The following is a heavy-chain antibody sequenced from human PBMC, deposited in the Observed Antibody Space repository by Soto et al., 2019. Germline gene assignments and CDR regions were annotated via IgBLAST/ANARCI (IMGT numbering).Heavy chain of an antibody. J-gene: IGHJ5*02. D-gene: IGHD3-10*01. CDR3: ARGYYGSGSYFRFDP. CDR2: IYYSGST. Sequence: LSLTCTVSGGSISSGDYYWSWIRQPPGKGLEWIGYIYYSGSTYYNPSLKSRVTISVDTSKNQFSLKLSSVTAADTAVYYCARGYYGSGSYFRFDPWGQGTLVTVSS. CDR1: GGSISSGDYY. V-gene: IGHV4-30-4*01.